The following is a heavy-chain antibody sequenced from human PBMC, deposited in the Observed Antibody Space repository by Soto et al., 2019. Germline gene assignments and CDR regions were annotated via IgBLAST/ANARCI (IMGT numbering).Heavy chain of an antibody. CDR3: ATSSVSRLLNHWYFDL. Sequence: SETLSLTCTVSCGSISSSDYYWRWVRQPPGKGLEWIGSISFGVTTYYNPSLKSRPTISIDTSTNQFYLQLSSVTAADTAVYYCATSSVSRLLNHWYFDLWGRGTLVRVS. CDR1: CGSISSSDYY. V-gene: IGHV4-39*01. J-gene: IGHJ2*01. D-gene: IGHD6-6*01. CDR2: ISFGVTT.